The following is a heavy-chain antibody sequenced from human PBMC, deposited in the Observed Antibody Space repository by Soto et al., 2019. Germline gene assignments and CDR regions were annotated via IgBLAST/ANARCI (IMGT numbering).Heavy chain of an antibody. V-gene: IGHV3-23*01. D-gene: IGHD1-1*01. CDR2: IRADGSRT. CDR1: GFTFSNYA. Sequence: GGSLRLSCAVSGFTFSNYAMAWVRQAPGKGLEWVSSIRADGSRTHYADSVKGRFTVSRDNSKNRLYLDMKSLRADDTALYYSLSDSHGYFYWMGRYCGQGPPVTVYS. CDR3: LSDSHGYFYWMGRY. J-gene: IGHJ4*02.